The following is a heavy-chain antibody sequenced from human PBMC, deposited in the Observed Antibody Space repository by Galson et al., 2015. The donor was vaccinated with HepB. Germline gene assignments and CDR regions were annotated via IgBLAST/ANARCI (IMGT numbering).Heavy chain of an antibody. J-gene: IGHJ5*02. CDR1: GFTFGDYA. CDR2: ISGSGGST. V-gene: IGHV3-23*01. D-gene: IGHD3-10*01. Sequence: SLRLSCAASGFTFGDYAMSWFRQAPGKGLEWVSAISGSGGSTYYADSVKGRFTISRDNSKNTLYLQMNSLRAEDTAVYYCAKASILFSGSYSPNWFDPWGQGTLVTVSS. CDR3: AKASILFSGSYSPNWFDP.